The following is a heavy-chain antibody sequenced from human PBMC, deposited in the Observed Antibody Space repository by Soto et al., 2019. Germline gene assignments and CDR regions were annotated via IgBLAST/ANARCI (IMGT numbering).Heavy chain of an antibody. J-gene: IGHJ4*02. Sequence: SETLSLTCAVYGGSFSGYYWSWIRQPPGKGLEWIGEINHSGSTNYNPSLKSRVTISVDTSKNQFSLKLSSVTAADTAVYYCGRDLGAWPDYWGQGTLVSVSS. CDR1: GGSFSGYY. V-gene: IGHV4-34*01. D-gene: IGHD1-26*01. CDR2: INHSGST. CDR3: GRDLGAWPDY.